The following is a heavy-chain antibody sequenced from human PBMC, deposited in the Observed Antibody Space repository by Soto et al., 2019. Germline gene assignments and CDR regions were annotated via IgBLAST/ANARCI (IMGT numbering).Heavy chain of an antibody. J-gene: IGHJ5*02. Sequence: SETLSLTCTVSGGSISSYYWSWIRQPPGKGLEWIGYIYYSGSTNYNPSLKSRVTISVDTSKNQFSLKLSSVTAADTAVYYCARAQHLVPHRTIVVVPDGGFDPWGQGTLVTVSS. CDR3: ARAQHLVPHRTIVVVPDGGFDP. V-gene: IGHV4-59*01. CDR2: IYYSGST. D-gene: IGHD2-2*01. CDR1: GGSISSYY.